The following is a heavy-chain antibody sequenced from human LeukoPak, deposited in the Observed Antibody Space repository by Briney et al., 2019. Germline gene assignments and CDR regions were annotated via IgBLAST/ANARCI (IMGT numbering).Heavy chain of an antibody. CDR3: ARGTYYYDSSGYYLAFDI. Sequence: SETLSLTCTVSGGSISSGSYYWSWIRQPAGKGLEWIGRIYTSGSTNYNPSLKSRVTISVDTSKNQFSLKLSSVTAADTAVYYCARGTYYYDSSGYYLAFDIWGQGTMVTVSS. J-gene: IGHJ3*02. CDR1: GGSISSGSYY. V-gene: IGHV4-61*02. D-gene: IGHD3-22*01. CDR2: IYTSGST.